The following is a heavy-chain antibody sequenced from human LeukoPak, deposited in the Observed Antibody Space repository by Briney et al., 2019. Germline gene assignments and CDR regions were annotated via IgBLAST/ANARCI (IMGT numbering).Heavy chain of an antibody. J-gene: IGHJ3*02. CDR3: ARFRAFDI. CDR2: IYSTGST. V-gene: IGHV4-39*07. CDR1: GGSISSGAYY. Sequence: SETLSLTCIVSGGSISSGAYYWAWIRQPPGKGLEWIGSIYSTGSTYKNPSLKSRVTISIDTSKNQFSLKLTSVTAADTAVYYCARFRAFDIWGRGTLVTVSS.